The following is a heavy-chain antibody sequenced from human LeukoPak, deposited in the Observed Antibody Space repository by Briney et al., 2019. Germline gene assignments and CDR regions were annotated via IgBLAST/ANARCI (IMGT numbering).Heavy chain of an antibody. V-gene: IGHV4-34*01. CDR1: GGSFSGYY. J-gene: IGHJ5*02. D-gene: IGHD4-23*01. Sequence: SETLSLTCAVYGGSFSGYYWSWIRQPPGKGLEWIGEINHSGSTNYNPSLKSRVTISVDTSKNQFSLKLSSVTAADTAVYYCARAGGNFHWFDPWGQGTLVTVSS. CDR3: ARAGGNFHWFDP. CDR2: INHSGST.